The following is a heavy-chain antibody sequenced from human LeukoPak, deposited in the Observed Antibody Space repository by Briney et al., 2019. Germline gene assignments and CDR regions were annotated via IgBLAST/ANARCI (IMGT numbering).Heavy chain of an antibody. D-gene: IGHD6-6*01. Sequence: PGGSLRLSCAASGFTFSSYAMSWVRQAPGKGLEWVSAISGGGGGTYYADSVKGRFTISRDNSKNTLYLQMNSLRAEDTAVYYCAKSVGARIAAPTDYWGQGTLVTVSS. CDR2: ISGGGGGT. CDR1: GFTFSSYA. V-gene: IGHV3-23*01. J-gene: IGHJ4*02. CDR3: AKSVGARIAAPTDY.